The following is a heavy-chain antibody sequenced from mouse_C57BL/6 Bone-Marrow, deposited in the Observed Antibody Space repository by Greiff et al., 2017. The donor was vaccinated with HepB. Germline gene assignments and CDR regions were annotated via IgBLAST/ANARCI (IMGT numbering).Heavy chain of an antibody. CDR3: ARATYYDLYYFDY. V-gene: IGHV1-63*01. D-gene: IGHD2-10*01. Sequence: LVESGAELVRPGTSVKMSCKASGYTFTNYWIGWAKQRPGHGLEWIGDIYPGGGYTNYNEKFKGKATLTADKSSSTAYMQFSSLTSEDSAIYYCARATYYDLYYFDYWGQGTTLTVSS. J-gene: IGHJ2*01. CDR2: IYPGGGYT. CDR1: GYTFTNYW.